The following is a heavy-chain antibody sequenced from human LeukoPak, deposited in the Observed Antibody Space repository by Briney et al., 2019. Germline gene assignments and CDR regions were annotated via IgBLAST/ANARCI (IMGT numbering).Heavy chain of an antibody. CDR3: AREWRYDSNLYYFDY. J-gene: IGHJ4*02. CDR1: GGSISSYY. CDR2: IYYSGST. V-gene: IGHV4-59*01. Sequence: SETLSLTCTVSGGSISSYYWSRIRQPPGKGLEWIGYIYYSGSTNYNPSLKSRVTISVDTSKNQFSLKLSSVTAADTAVYYCAREWRYDSNLYYFDYWGQGTLVTVSS. D-gene: IGHD3-3*01.